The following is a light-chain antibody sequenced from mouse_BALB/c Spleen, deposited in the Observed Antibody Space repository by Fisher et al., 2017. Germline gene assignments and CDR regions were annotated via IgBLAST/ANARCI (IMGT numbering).Light chain of an antibody. J-gene: IGKJ2*01. CDR1: SSVSY. V-gene: IGKV4-57*01. CDR3: QQRSSYPYT. Sequence: IVLTQTPAIMSASPGEKVTITCSASSSVSYMHWFQQKPGTSPKLWIYSTSNLASGVPARFSGSGSGTSYSLTISRMEAEDAATYYCQQRSSYPYTFGGGTKLGIK. CDR2: STS.